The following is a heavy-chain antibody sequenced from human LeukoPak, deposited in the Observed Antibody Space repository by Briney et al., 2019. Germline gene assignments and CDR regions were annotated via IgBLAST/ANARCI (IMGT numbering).Heavy chain of an antibody. J-gene: IGHJ5*02. CDR1: GFTFSSYG. CDR3: AKGYGFTNWFDP. V-gene: IGHV3-30*02. CDR2: IRYDGSNK. Sequence: GGSLRLSCAASGFTFSSYGMHWVRQAPGKGLEWVAFIRYDGSNKYYADSVKGRFTISRDNPNNTLYLQMSSLRAEDTAVYYCAKGYGFTNWFDPWGQGTRVTVSS. D-gene: IGHD3-10*01.